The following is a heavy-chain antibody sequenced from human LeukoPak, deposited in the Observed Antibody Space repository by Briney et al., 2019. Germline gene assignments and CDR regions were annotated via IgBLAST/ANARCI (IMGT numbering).Heavy chain of an antibody. D-gene: IGHD5-18*01. Sequence: GGSLRLSCAASGFTFDDYTMHWVRQAPGKGLEWVSAISGSGGSTYYADSVKGRFTISRDNSKNTLYLQMNSLRAGDTAVYYCAKDVGYSYGLNWFDPWGQGTLVTVSS. CDR2: ISGSGGST. CDR3: AKDVGYSYGLNWFDP. CDR1: GFTFDDYT. V-gene: IGHV3-23*01. J-gene: IGHJ5*02.